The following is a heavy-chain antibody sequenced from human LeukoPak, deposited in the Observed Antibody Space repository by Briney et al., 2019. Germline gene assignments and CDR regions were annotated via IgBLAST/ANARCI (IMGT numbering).Heavy chain of an antibody. CDR1: GFTFSSYA. V-gene: IGHV3-30-3*01. CDR3: ARAGEDYDSSGYYGY. J-gene: IGHJ4*02. Sequence: GGSLRLSCAASGFTFSSYAMHWVRQAPGKGLEWVAVISYDGSTEYYADSVKGRFTIPRDNSKNTLYLQMNSLRTEDTAVYYCARAGEDYDSSGYYGYWGQGTLVTVSS. CDR2: ISYDGSTE. D-gene: IGHD3-22*01.